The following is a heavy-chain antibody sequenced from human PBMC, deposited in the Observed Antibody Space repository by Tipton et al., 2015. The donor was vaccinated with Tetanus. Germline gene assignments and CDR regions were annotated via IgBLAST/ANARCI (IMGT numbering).Heavy chain of an antibody. CDR3: ARGMAEASNCGGDCYSDY. CDR2: ISSSGVYT. J-gene: IGHJ4*02. Sequence: LSLTCTVSGVSMSNGGYYWSWIRQHPGKGLEWLSGISSSGVYTFYADSLKGRFTTSRDNSKNSLYLQMISLRAEDTAVYSCARGMAEASNCGGDCYSDYWGQGTLVTVSS. CDR1: GVSMSNGGYY. V-gene: IGHV3-11*06. D-gene: IGHD2-21*02.